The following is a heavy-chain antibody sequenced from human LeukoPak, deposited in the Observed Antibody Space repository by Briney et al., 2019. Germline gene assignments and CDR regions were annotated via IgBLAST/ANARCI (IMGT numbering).Heavy chain of an antibody. J-gene: IGHJ4*02. CDR1: DYAISSGFF. CDR2: IYHSGST. CDR3: ARGEDRSGYRTDF. V-gene: IGHV4-38-2*02. Sequence: PSETLSLTCSVSDYAISSGFFWGWIRQAPGKGPEWIGNIYHSGSTYYTPSLRSRVTISVDTSKNQFYLSLTSVTAADSAVYYCARGEDRSGYRTDFWGQGTLVTVSS. D-gene: IGHD3-22*01.